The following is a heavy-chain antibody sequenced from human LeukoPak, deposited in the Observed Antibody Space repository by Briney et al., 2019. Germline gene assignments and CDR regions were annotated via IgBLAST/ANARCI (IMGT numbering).Heavy chain of an antibody. D-gene: IGHD3-9*01. CDR3: ARGHVTGSDRHWDY. CDR2: IIGDGNSI. V-gene: IGHV3-74*01. Sequence: GGSLRLSCATSDFSFRSHWMHWVSQAPGKGLVWVSRIIGDGNSISYADSVKGRFAISRDNAKNTLYLQMNSLRVEDTAVYYCARGHVTGSDRHWDYWGQGVLVTVSS. CDR1: DFSFRSHW. J-gene: IGHJ4*02.